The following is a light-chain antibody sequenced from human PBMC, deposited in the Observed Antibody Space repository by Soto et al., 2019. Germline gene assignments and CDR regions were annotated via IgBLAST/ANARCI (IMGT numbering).Light chain of an antibody. J-gene: IGKJ1*01. CDR1: QSVSSY. V-gene: IGKV3-20*01. CDR3: QQYGSSGT. Sequence: VVLTQSPAILSSSPGERATLSCRASQSVSSYLGWYQQKPGQAPRLLIYGASNRATGIPDRFSGSGSGTDFTLTISRLEPEDFAVYYCQQYGSSGTFGQGTKVDTK. CDR2: GAS.